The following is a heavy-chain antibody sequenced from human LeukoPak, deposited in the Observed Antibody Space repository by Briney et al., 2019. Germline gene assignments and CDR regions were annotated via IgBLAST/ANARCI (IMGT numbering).Heavy chain of an antibody. CDR2: IRQDGGEK. D-gene: IGHD2-2*02. CDR3: ARTAAAAIGDS. J-gene: IGHJ4*02. Sequence: GGSLRLSCAASGFTFSNYWMNWVRQAPGKGLEWVANIRQDGGEKYYVDSVKGRFTISRDNIKNSLYLQMNSLKAEDTAVYFCARTAAAAIGDSWGQGTLVTVSS. V-gene: IGHV3-7*01. CDR1: GFTFSNYW.